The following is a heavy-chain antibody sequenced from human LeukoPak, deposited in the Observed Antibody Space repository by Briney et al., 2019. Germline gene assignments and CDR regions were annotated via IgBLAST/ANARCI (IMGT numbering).Heavy chain of an antibody. J-gene: IGHJ5*02. D-gene: IGHD5-12*01. V-gene: IGHV1-69*06. CDR1: GGTFSSYA. Sequence: SSVKVSCKASGGTFSSYAISWVRQAPGQGLEWMGGIIPIFGTANYAQKCQGRVTITADKSTGTAYMELSSLRSEDTAVYYCARDSSGYDRWWFDPWGQGTLVTASS. CDR2: IIPIFGTA. CDR3: ARDSSGYDRWWFDP.